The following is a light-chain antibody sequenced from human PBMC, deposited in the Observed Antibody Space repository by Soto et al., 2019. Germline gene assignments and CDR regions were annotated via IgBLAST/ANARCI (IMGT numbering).Light chain of an antibody. CDR3: GADHGSGSNFVV. CDR1: SGYSNYK. J-gene: IGLJ2*01. V-gene: IGLV9-49*01. Sequence: QRVLTQPPSASASLGASVTLTCTLSSGYSNYKVDWYQQRPGKGPRFVMRVGTGGIVGSKGDGIPDRFSVLGSGLNRYLTIKNIQEEDESDYHCGADHGSGSNFVVFGGGTKLTVL. CDR2: VGTGGIVG.